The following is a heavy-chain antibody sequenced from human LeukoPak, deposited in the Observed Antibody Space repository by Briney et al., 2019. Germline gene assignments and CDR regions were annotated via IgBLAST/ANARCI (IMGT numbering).Heavy chain of an antibody. V-gene: IGHV3-21*01. Sequence: GGSLRLSCAASGFTFSAYNMNWARQAPGKGLEWVSSISSSSSYIYYADSVKGRFTISRDNAKNSLYLQMNSLRAEDTAVYYCARTRRLRGQIDYWGQGTLVTVSS. CDR2: ISSSSSYI. J-gene: IGHJ4*02. CDR1: GFTFSAYN. D-gene: IGHD5-18*01. CDR3: ARTRRLRGQIDY.